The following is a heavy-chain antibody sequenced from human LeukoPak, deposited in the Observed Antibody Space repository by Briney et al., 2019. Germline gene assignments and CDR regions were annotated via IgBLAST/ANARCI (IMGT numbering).Heavy chain of an antibody. V-gene: IGHV3-9*01. Sequence: GGSLRLSCAASGFTFDDYAMHWVRQAPGKGLEWVSGISWNSGSIGYADSVKGRFTISRDNAKNSLYLQMNSLRAEDTALYYCARGRAVAGTAFDYWGQGTLVTVSS. CDR2: ISWNSGSI. CDR3: ARGRAVAGTAFDY. J-gene: IGHJ4*02. CDR1: GFTFDDYA. D-gene: IGHD6-19*01.